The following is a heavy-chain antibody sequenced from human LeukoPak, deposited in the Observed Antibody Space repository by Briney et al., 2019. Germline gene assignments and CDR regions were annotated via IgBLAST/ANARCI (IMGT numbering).Heavy chain of an antibody. V-gene: IGHV1-2*06. Sequence: ASVKVSCKASGYTFTGYYMHWVRQAPGQGLEWMGRINPNSGGTNYAQKFQGRVTVTRDTSISTAYMELSRLRSDDTAVYYCARDVAVADSVLFDYWGQGTLVTVSS. D-gene: IGHD6-19*01. CDR2: INPNSGGT. CDR3: ARDVAVADSVLFDY. CDR1: GYTFTGYY. J-gene: IGHJ4*02.